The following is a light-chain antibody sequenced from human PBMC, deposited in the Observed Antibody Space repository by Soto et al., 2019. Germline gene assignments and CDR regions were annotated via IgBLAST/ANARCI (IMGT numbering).Light chain of an antibody. Sequence: QSVLTQPASVSGSPGQAITISCTGTSSDIGGYKYVSWYQQYPGKAPQLIIYEVSNRPSGVSNRFSGSKSGNTASLTNSGLQVEDEADYYCSSYKPITWAFGGGTKLTVL. CDR3: SSYKPITWA. J-gene: IGLJ3*02. V-gene: IGLV2-14*01. CDR2: EVS. CDR1: SSDIGGYKY.